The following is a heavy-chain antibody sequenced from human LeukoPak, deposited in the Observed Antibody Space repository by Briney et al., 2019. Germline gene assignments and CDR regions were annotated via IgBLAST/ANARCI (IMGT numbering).Heavy chain of an antibody. CDR3: ARDELVGASGSYPLDY. J-gene: IGHJ4*02. Sequence: ASVKVSCKASGGTFSSYAISWVRQAPGQGLEWMGWINTSTGNPTYAQGFTGRFVFSLDTSVSTAYLQISSLKAEDTAVYYCARDELVGASGSYPLDYWGQGTLVTVSS. V-gene: IGHV7-4-1*02. CDR2: INTSTGNP. D-gene: IGHD1-26*01. CDR1: GGTFSSYA.